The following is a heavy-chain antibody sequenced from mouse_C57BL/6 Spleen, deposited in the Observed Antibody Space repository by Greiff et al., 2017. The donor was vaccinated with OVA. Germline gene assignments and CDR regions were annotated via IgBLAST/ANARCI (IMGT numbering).Heavy chain of an antibody. J-gene: IGHJ2*01. D-gene: IGHD1-1*01. CDR3: ARVYGSPFDY. CDR1: GYTFTDYY. Sequence: EVQLQQSGPELVKPGASVKISCKASGYTFTDYYMNWVKQSHGKSLEWIGDINPNNGGTSYNQKFKGKATLTVDKSSSTAYMELRSLTSEDSAFYDSARVYGSPFDYWGQGTTLTVSS. CDR2: INPNNGGT. V-gene: IGHV1-26*01.